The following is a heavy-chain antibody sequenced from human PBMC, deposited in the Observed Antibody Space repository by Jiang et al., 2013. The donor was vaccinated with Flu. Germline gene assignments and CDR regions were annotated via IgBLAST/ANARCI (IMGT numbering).Heavy chain of an antibody. CDR2: IYPGDSDT. J-gene: IGHJ4*02. D-gene: IGHD5-18*01. CDR3: ARVDTAMLGI. Sequence: RQMPGKGLEWMGIIYPGDSDTRYSPSFQGQVTISADKSISTAYLQWSSLKASDTAMYYCARVDTAMLGIWGQGTLVTVSS. V-gene: IGHV5-51*01.